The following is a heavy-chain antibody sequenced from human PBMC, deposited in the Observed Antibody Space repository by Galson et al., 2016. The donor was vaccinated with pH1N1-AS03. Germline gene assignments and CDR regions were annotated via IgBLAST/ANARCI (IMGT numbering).Heavy chain of an antibody. CDR3: APVKHIVMVTVKPPTSWYFDH. Sequence: SETLSLTCTVSGGSFSGYSWSWIRQPPGKGLEWIGEVHQSGTTNYSPSLKSRLTISLDTSKKQFSLKLDSVTAADTAGYYCAPVKHIVMVTVKPPTSWYFDHWGRATLVPFSS. D-gene: IGHD2-21*02. CDR1: GGSFSGYS. V-gene: IGHV4-34*01. J-gene: IGHJ2*01. CDR2: VHQSGTT.